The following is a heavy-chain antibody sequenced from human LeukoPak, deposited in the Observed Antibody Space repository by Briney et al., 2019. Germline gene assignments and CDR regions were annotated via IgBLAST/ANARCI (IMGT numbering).Heavy chain of an antibody. CDR1: GFTFNDYG. CDR3: AASRSSGYDSAGDY. D-gene: IGHD5-12*01. V-gene: IGHV3-20*04. Sequence: PGGALRLSCAASGFTFNDYGMSWVRQAPGKGLEWVSGINWNGGSTGYADSVKGRFTISRDNAKNSLYLQMNSLRAEDMALYYCAASRSSGYDSAGDYWGQGTWSPSPQ. J-gene: IGHJ4*02. CDR2: INWNGGST.